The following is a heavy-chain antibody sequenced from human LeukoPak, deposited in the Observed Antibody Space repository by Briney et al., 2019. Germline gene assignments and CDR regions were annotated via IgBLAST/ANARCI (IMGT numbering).Heavy chain of an antibody. Sequence: ASVKVSCKASGYTFTGYYMHWVRRATGQGLEWMGRINPNSGGTNYAQKFQGRVTMTRDTSISTAYMELSRLRSDDTAVYYCARDRDVLLWFGDTYYFDYWGQGTLVTVSS. CDR1: GYTFTGYY. J-gene: IGHJ4*02. CDR2: INPNSGGT. V-gene: IGHV1-2*06. CDR3: ARDRDVLLWFGDTYYFDY. D-gene: IGHD3-10*01.